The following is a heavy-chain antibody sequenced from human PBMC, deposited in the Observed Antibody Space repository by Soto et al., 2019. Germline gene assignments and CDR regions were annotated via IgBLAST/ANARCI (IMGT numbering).Heavy chain of an antibody. CDR1: GGSISIYY. CDR2: IYYSGST. Sequence: SDTLSLTCTVSGGSISIYYWSWIRQPPGKGLEWIGYIYYSGSTNYNPSLKSRVTISVDTSKNQFSLKLSSVTAADTAVYYCARGDIVAPLGGYWGQGTLVTVSS. J-gene: IGHJ4*02. V-gene: IGHV4-59*01. D-gene: IGHD5-12*01. CDR3: ARGDIVAPLGGY.